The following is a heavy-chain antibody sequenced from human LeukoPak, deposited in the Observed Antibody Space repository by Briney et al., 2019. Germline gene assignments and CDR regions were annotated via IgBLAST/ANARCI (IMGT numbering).Heavy chain of an antibody. V-gene: IGHV3-30*02. D-gene: IGHD6-6*01. J-gene: IGHJ4*02. Sequence: PGGSLRLSCVASGFNLSAYAMHWARQAPAKGLEGVSLIRYDGSDKYYADSVKGRFTISRDISKNTLNLQMNSLRAEDTAVYYCAKDASSSSSLGDWGQGTLVTVSS. CDR2: IRYDGSDK. CDR3: AKDASSSSSLGD. CDR1: GFNLSAYA.